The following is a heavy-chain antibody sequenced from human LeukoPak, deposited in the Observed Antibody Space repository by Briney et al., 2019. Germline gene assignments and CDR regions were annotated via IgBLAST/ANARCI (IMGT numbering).Heavy chain of an antibody. D-gene: IGHD2-2*01. J-gene: IGHJ3*02. CDR2: ISAYNGNT. V-gene: IGHV1-18*01. Sequence: GASVKVSCKASGYTFTSYGISWVRQAPGQGLEWMGWISAYNGNTNYAQKLQGRVTMTTDTSTSTAYMELRSLRSDDTAVYYCASFPRYCSSTSCHSAFDIWGQGTMVTVSS. CDR3: ASFPRYCSSTSCHSAFDI. CDR1: GYTFTSYG.